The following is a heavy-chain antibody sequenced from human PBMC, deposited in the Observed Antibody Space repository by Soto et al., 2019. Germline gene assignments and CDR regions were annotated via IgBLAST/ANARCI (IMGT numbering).Heavy chain of an antibody. D-gene: IGHD3-16*01. CDR2: MNPNSGNT. CDR1: GYTFTSYD. CDR3: ARDSGNGGDMDV. V-gene: IGHV1-8*01. Sequence: ASVKVSCKASGYTFTSYDINWVRQATGQGLEWMGWMNPNSGNTGYAQKFQGRVTMTRNTSISTAYMELRSLRSDDTAVYFCARDSGNGGDMDVWGQGTTVTVSS. J-gene: IGHJ6*02.